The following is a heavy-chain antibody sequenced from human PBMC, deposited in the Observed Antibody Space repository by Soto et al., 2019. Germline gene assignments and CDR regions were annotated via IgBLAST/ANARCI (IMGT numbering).Heavy chain of an antibody. V-gene: IGHV3-23*01. CDR2: ISGSQTAQ. CDR1: GLSFATFS. D-gene: IGHD6-6*01. CDR3: AKSRISDNHEYPRDAFDV. J-gene: IGHJ3*01. Sequence: GGSLRLSCEASGLSFATFSMSWVSQAPRKGLQWVSGISGSQTAQYYTDSVKGRFTISSDNYQDTLFSQINTLKVEATAVYYCAKSRISDNHEYPRDAFDVWGPGTAVTVSS.